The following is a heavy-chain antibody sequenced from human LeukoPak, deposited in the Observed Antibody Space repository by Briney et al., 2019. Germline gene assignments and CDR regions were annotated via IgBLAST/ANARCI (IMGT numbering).Heavy chain of an antibody. Sequence: PSETLSLTCTVSGGSISSGSYYWSWIRQPAGKGLEWIGRIYTSGSTNYNPSLKSRVTISVDTSKNQFSLKLSSVTAADTAVYYCARGSIAARLFDYWGQGTLVTVSS. CDR3: ARGSIAARLFDY. CDR2: IYTSGST. CDR1: GGSISSGSYY. V-gene: IGHV4-61*02. D-gene: IGHD6-6*01. J-gene: IGHJ4*02.